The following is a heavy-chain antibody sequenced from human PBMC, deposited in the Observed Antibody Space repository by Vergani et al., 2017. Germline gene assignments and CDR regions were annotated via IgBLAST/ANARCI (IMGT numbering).Heavy chain of an antibody. CDR3: APTPDSSGSGFGFDY. Sequence: EVQLVESGGVVVQPGGSLRLSCAASGFTFDDYTMHWVRQAPGKGLEWVSLISWDGGSTYYADSVKGRFTISRDNSKNTLYLQMNSLRAEDTAVYYCAPTPDSSGSGFGFDYWGQGTLVTVSS. V-gene: IGHV3-43*01. D-gene: IGHD6-19*01. CDR2: ISWDGGST. CDR1: GFTFDDYT. J-gene: IGHJ4*02.